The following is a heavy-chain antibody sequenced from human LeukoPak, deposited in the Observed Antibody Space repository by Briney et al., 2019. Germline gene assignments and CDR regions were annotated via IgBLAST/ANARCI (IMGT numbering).Heavy chain of an antibody. Sequence: PSETLSLTCTVSGGSISSYYWSWIRQPPGKGLEWIGYIYYSGSTNYNPSLKSRVTISVDTSKNQFSLKLSSVTAADTAVYYCARERRYFVRGSWFDPWGQGTLVTVSS. CDR2: IYYSGST. J-gene: IGHJ5*02. D-gene: IGHD3-9*01. CDR1: GGSISSYY. CDR3: ARERRYFVRGSWFDP. V-gene: IGHV4-59*01.